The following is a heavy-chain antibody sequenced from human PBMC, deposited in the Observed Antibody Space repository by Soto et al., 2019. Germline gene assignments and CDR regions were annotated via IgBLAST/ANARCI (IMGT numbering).Heavy chain of an antibody. CDR3: ARETTANWFDP. Sequence: SETLSLTCTVSGGSISSGDYYWSWIRQPPVKGLEWIGYIYYSGSTYYNPSLKSRVTISVDTSKNQFSLKLSSVTAADTTVYYCARETTANWFDPWGQGTLVTVSS. V-gene: IGHV4-30-4*01. CDR1: GGSISSGDYY. D-gene: IGHD4-17*01. J-gene: IGHJ5*02. CDR2: IYYSGST.